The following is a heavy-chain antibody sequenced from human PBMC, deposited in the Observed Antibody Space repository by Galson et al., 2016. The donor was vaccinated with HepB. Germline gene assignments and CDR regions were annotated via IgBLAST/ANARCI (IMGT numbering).Heavy chain of an antibody. V-gene: IGHV3-30-3*01. Sequence: SLRLSCAASGFTFSSYAMHWVRQAPGKGLEWVAVISYDGSNKYYADSVKGRFTISRDNSKNTLYLQMNSLRAEDTAVYYCARKELCYYYYGMDVWGQGTTVTVSS. CDR2: ISYDGSNK. J-gene: IGHJ6*02. CDR3: ARKELCYYYYGMDV. CDR1: GFTFSSYA. D-gene: IGHD1-7*01.